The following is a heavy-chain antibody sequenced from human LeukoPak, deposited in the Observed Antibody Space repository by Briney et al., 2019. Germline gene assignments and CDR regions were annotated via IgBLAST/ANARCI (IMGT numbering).Heavy chain of an antibody. Sequence: SETLSLTCTVSGGSISSYYWSWIRQPPGKGLEWIGYIYYSGSTNYNPSLKNRVTISVDTSKNQFSLKLNSVTAADTAIYYCARLKTPRSWFDPWGQGTLVIVSS. CDR1: GGSISSYY. CDR3: ARLKTPRSWFDP. CDR2: IYYSGST. J-gene: IGHJ5*02. D-gene: IGHD2-15*01. V-gene: IGHV4-59*08.